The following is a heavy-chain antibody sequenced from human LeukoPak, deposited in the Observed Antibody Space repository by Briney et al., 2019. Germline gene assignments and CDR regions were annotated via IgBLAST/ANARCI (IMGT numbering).Heavy chain of an antibody. V-gene: IGHV5-51*01. CDR1: GYTFSKYW. J-gene: IGHJ4*02. CDR2: IYPGESDI. Sequence: GESLKISCKASGYTFSKYWIGWVRQMPGKGLEWMGIIYPGESDIRYSPSFQGQVTISADKSISTAYLQWSSLKASDTAMYYCARRKGRYCSGGTCQGLIDYWGQGTLVTVSS. CDR3: ARRKGRYCSGGTCQGLIDY. D-gene: IGHD2-15*01.